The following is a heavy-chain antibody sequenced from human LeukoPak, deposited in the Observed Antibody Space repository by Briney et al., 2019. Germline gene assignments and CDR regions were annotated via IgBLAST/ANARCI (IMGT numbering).Heavy chain of an antibody. D-gene: IGHD3-10*01. Sequence: ASVKVSCKASGYTFTSYYMHWVRQAPGQGLEWMGIINPSGGSTSYAQKFQGRVTMTRDTSTSTVYMELSSLRSEDTAVYYCASDSKWDYGSGSYYRPYDAFDIWGQGTMVTVSS. J-gene: IGHJ3*02. CDR3: ASDSKWDYGSGSYYRPYDAFDI. CDR1: GYTFTSYY. CDR2: INPSGGST. V-gene: IGHV1-46*01.